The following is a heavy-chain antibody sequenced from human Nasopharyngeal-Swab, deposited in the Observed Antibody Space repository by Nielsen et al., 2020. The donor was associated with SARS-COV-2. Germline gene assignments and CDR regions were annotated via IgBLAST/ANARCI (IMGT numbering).Heavy chain of an antibody. V-gene: IGHV4-39*01. CDR1: GGSISSSSYY. D-gene: IGHD3-22*01. CDR3: ALGWYYDSSGYYYYYGMDV. J-gene: IGHJ6*02. CDR2: IYYSRST. Sequence: SETLSLTCTVSGGSISSSSYYWGWIRKPPGKGLEWIGSIYYSRSTYYNPSLKSRATISVDTSKNQFSLKLSSVTAADTAVYYCALGWYYDSSGYYYYYGMDVWGQGTTVTVSS.